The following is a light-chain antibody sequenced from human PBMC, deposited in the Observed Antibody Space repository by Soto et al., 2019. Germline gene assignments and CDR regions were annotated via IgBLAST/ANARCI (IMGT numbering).Light chain of an antibody. CDR3: QQRSNWIT. CDR1: QSVSRY. CDR2: DAS. J-gene: IGKJ5*01. Sequence: EIVLTQSPGTLSLSPGERATIYCRASQSVSRYLAWYQQKPGQAPSLLIYDASYRATGIPARFSGSGSGTDSTLTISSLEPEDFAIYYCQQRSNWITLGQGTRLEIK. V-gene: IGKV3-11*01.